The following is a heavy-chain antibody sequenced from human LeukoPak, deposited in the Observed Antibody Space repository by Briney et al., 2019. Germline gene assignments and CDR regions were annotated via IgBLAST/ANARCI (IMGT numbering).Heavy chain of an antibody. CDR1: GFTFSSYE. J-gene: IGHJ6*04. V-gene: IGHV3-48*03. CDR2: ISSSGSTI. CDR3: AELGITMIGGV. D-gene: IGHD3-10*02. Sequence: PTGGSLRLSCAASGFTFSSYEMNWVRQAPGKGPEWVSYISSSGSTIYYADSVKGRFTISRDNAKNSLYLQMNSLRAEDTAVYYCAELGITMIGGVWGKGTTVTISS.